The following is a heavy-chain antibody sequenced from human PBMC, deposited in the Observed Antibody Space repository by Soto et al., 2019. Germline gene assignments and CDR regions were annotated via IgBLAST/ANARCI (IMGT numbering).Heavy chain of an antibody. Sequence: PSETLSLTCTVSGGSVSSGSYYWSWIRQPPGKGLEWIGYIYYSGSTNYNPSLKSRVTISVDTSKNQFSLKLSSVTAADPAVYYCARVRVAPIVRGVIGAFDIWGQGTMVTVSS. V-gene: IGHV4-61*01. CDR2: IYYSGST. J-gene: IGHJ3*02. CDR3: ARVRVAPIVRGVIGAFDI. CDR1: GGSVSSGSYY. D-gene: IGHD3-10*01.